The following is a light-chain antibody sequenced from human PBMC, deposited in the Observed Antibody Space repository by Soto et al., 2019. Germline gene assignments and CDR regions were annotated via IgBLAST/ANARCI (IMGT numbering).Light chain of an antibody. Sequence: QSALTQPPSASGSPGQSVTISCTGTSSDVGGYNYVSWYQQHPGKAPKLMIYEVSKRPSGVPDRLSGSKSGNTASLTVSGLQVEDEADYYCASYTGSDTWVFGGGTKLTVL. CDR1: SSDVGGYNY. CDR2: EVS. V-gene: IGLV2-8*01. CDR3: ASYTGSDTWV. J-gene: IGLJ2*01.